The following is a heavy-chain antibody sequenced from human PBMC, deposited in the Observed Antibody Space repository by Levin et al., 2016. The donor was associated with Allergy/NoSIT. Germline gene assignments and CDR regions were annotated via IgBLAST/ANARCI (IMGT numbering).Heavy chain of an antibody. CDR3: ARGKGNSRARVYYYYYYMDV. Sequence: PGKGLEWIGEINHSGSTNYNPSLKSRVTISVDTSKNQFSLKLSSVTAADTAVYYCARGKGNSRARVYYYYYYMDVWGKGTTVTVSS. J-gene: IGHJ6*03. D-gene: IGHD6-13*01. V-gene: IGHV4-34*01. CDR2: INHSGST.